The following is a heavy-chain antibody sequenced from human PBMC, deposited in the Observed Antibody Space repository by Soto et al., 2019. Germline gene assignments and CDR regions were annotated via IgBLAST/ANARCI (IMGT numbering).Heavy chain of an antibody. J-gene: IGHJ4*02. CDR1: GGSISSNSYY. CDR3: ARRGYYDFWSGYYTLSYFDY. D-gene: IGHD3-3*01. V-gene: IGHV4-39*01. CDR2: IYYSGST. Sequence: PSETLSLTCTVSGGSISSNSYYWGWIRQPPGKGLEWIGSIYYSGSTYYNPSLKSRVTISVDTSKNQFSLKLSSVTAADTAVYYCARRGYYDFWSGYYTLSYFDYWGQGTLVTVSS.